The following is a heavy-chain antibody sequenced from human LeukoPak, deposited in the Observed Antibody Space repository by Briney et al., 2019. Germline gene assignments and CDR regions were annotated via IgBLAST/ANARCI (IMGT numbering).Heavy chain of an antibody. Sequence: SVKVSCKASGGTFSSYAVSWVRQAPGQGLEWMGGIIPIFDTANYAQKFQGRVTMTADESTSTAYMELSSLRSEDTAVYYCARGVGSGSYYNPSYYYYGMDVWGQGTTVTVSS. D-gene: IGHD3-10*01. CDR1: GGTFSSYA. CDR3: ARGVGSGSYYNPSYYYYGMDV. CDR2: IIPIFDTA. J-gene: IGHJ6*02. V-gene: IGHV1-69*13.